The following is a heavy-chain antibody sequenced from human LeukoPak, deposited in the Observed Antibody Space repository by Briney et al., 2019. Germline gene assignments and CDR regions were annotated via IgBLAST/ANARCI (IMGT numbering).Heavy chain of an antibody. CDR1: GFTFRSYA. CDR3: ARETSDWYFDL. J-gene: IGHJ2*01. Sequence: GRSLRLSCAASGFTFRSYAMHGVRQAPGKGLEWVAVISYDGSNKYSADSVTGRFTISRDNSKNTLYLQMNSLRAEDTAGWYCARETSDWYFDLWGRGTLVTVSS. CDR2: ISYDGSNK. V-gene: IGHV3-30-3*01.